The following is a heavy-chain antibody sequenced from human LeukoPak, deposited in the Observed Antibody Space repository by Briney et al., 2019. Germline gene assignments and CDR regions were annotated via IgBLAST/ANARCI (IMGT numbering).Heavy chain of an antibody. Sequence: PGGSLRLSCAASGFTFSSYGMSWVRQAPGKGLEGVSTVTDSGGSTYYADSVKGRFTISRDNSKNTLYLQMNSLRADDTAVYYCSKDYGSGIVDYFDYWGQGTLVTDPS. V-gene: IGHV3-23*01. CDR2: VTDSGGST. J-gene: IGHJ4*02. CDR3: SKDYGSGIVDYFDY. D-gene: IGHD1-26*01. CDR1: GFTFSSYG.